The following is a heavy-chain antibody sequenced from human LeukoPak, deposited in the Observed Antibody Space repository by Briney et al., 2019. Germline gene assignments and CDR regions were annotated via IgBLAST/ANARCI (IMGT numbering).Heavy chain of an antibody. CDR2: IYPGDSDT. CDR1: GYSFTSYW. D-gene: IGHD4-23*01. V-gene: IGHV5-51*01. J-gene: IGHJ6*03. Sequence: GESLKISCKGSGYSFTSYWIAWVRQMPGKGLEWMGIIYPGDSDTRYSPSFQGQVTISADKSISTAYLQWSSLKASDTAMYYCARHLGGGSSDQGYYMDVWGKGTTVTISS. CDR3: ARHLGGGSSDQGYYMDV.